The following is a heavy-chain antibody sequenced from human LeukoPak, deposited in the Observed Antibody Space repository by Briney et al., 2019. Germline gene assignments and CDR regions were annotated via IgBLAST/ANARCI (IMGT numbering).Heavy chain of an antibody. CDR2: ISSSSSTI. V-gene: IGHV3-48*01. CDR1: GFTFSSYS. D-gene: IGHD3-10*01. J-gene: IGHJ3*02. Sequence: PGGSLRLSCAASGFTFSSYSMNWVRQAPGKGLEWVSYISSSSSTIHYADSVKGRFTISRDNAKNSLYLQMNSLRAEDTAVYYCARDPDVLLWFGDVGAFDIWGQGTMVTVSS. CDR3: ARDPDVLLWFGDVGAFDI.